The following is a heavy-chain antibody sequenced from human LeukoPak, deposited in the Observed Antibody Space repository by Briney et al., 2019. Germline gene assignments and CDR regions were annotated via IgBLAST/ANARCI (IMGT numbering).Heavy chain of an antibody. D-gene: IGHD1-26*01. V-gene: IGHV4-59*01. CDR1: GGSISSYY. CDR2: IYYSGST. J-gene: IGHJ5*02. Sequence: SQTLSLTCTVSGGSISSYYLSWIRQPPGKGLEWIGYIYYSGSTNYNPSLKSRVTISVDTSKNQFSLKLSSVTAADTAVYYCARESVGATDPWGQGTLVTVSS. CDR3: ARESVGATDP.